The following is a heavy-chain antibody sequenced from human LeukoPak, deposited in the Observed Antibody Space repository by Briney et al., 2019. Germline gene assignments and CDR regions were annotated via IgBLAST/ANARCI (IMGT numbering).Heavy chain of an antibody. CDR2: IYYSGST. Sequence: SETLSLTCTVSGGSISSSSYYWGWIRQPPGKWLEWIGSIYYSGSTDYNPSLKSRVTISVDTSKNQFSLKLSSVTAADTAVYDCANGITIFGVVKEADYWGQGTLVTVSS. D-gene: IGHD3-3*01. J-gene: IGHJ4*02. CDR3: ANGITIFGVVKEADY. V-gene: IGHV4-39*01. CDR1: GGSISSSSYY.